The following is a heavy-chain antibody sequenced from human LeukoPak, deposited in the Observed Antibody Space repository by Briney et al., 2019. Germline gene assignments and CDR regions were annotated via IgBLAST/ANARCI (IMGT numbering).Heavy chain of an antibody. CDR3: ARSVYDISSYYYGMDV. J-gene: IGHJ6*02. CDR1: GGSFSGYY. CDR2: INHSGST. V-gene: IGHV4-34*01. D-gene: IGHD3-9*01. Sequence: SETLSLTCAVYGGSFSGYYWSWIRQPPGKGLEWIGEINHSGSTNYNPSLKSRATISADTSKNQFSLKLSSVTAADTAVYYCARSVYDISSYYYGMDVWGQGTTVTVSS.